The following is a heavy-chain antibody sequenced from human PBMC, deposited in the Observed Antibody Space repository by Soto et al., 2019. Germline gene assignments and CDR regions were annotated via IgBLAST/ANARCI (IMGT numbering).Heavy chain of an antibody. CDR1: GGSISSGGYY. Sequence: PSETLSLTCTVSGGSISSGGYYWSWIRQHPGKGLEWIGYTYYSGSTYYNPSLKSRVTISVDRSKNQFSLKLSSVTAADTAVDYCARDTYGDLDYWGQGTLVTVSS. V-gene: IGHV4-31*03. CDR3: ARDTYGDLDY. J-gene: IGHJ4*02. CDR2: TYYSGST. D-gene: IGHD4-17*01.